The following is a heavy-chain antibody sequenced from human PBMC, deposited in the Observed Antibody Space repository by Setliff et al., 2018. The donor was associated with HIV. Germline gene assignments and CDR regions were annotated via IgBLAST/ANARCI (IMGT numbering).Heavy chain of an antibody. CDR3: ARDRRVAMADGTDF. CDR1: GYTFTSHG. Sequence: GASVKVSCKASGYTFTSHGINWVRQAPGQGLEWMGWISAYSGNTKYAQKLQGRVTLATDTSTTTAYMELTSLRSDDTAVYYCARDRRVAMADGTDFWGQGTLVTVS. D-gene: IGHD6-19*01. J-gene: IGHJ4*02. V-gene: IGHV1-18*01. CDR2: ISAYSGNT.